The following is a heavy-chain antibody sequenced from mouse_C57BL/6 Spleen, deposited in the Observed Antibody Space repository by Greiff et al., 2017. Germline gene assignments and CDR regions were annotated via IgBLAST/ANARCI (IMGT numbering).Heavy chain of an antibody. D-gene: IGHD2-3*01. CDR1: GYTFTSYW. J-gene: IGHJ3*01. V-gene: IGHV1-69*01. CDR2: IDPSDSYT. CDR3: ASGDDGSAWFAY. Sequence: QVQLKQPGAELVMPGASVKLSCKASGYTFTSYWMHWVKQRPGQGLEWIGEIDPSDSYTNYNQKFKGKSTLTVDKSSSTAYMQLSSLTSEDSAVYYCASGDDGSAWFAYWGQGTLVTVSA.